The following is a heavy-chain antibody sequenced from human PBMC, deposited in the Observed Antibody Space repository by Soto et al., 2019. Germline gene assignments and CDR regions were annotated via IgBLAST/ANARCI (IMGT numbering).Heavy chain of an antibody. D-gene: IGHD3-10*01. V-gene: IGHV5-51*01. CDR2: IYPGDSDT. Sequence: PGESLKISCKGSGYSFTSYWIGWVRQMPGKGLEWMGIIYPGDSDTRYSPSFQGQVTISADKSISTAYLQWSSLKASDTAMYYCARQSTGVNMVRGVPLDYWGQGTLVTVSS. CDR1: GYSFTSYW. J-gene: IGHJ4*02. CDR3: ARQSTGVNMVRGVPLDY.